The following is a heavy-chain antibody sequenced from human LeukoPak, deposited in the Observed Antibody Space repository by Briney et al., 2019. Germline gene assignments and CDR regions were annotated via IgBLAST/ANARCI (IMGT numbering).Heavy chain of an antibody. J-gene: IGHJ3*02. V-gene: IGHV3-48*03. Sequence: GGSLRLSCTASGFTFSSYEMNWVRQAPGKGLEWISYISSSGSTIYYADSVKGRFTISRDNAKNSLYLQMNSLRAEDMALYYCAKDKVAVVTGSGVFDIWGQGTMVTVSS. D-gene: IGHD4-23*01. CDR3: AKDKVAVVTGSGVFDI. CDR1: GFTFSSYE. CDR2: ISSSGSTI.